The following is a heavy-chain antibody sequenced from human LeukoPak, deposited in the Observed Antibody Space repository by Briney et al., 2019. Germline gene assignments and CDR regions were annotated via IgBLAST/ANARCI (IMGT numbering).Heavy chain of an antibody. CDR1: GFTFSNAW. D-gene: IGHD1-26*01. V-gene: IGHV3-15*01. CDR2: IKSKTDGGTT. J-gene: IGHJ4*02. Sequence: KTGGSLRLSCAASGFTFSNAWMSWVRQAPGKGLEWVGRIKSKTDGGTTDYAAPVKGRFTISRDDSKNTLYLQMNSLKTEDTAVYYCTTVAQSGSLGFDYWGQGTLVTVSS. CDR3: TTVAQSGSLGFDY.